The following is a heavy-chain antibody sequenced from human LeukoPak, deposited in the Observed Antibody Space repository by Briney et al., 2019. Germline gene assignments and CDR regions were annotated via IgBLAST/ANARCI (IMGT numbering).Heavy chain of an antibody. CDR1: GYSFTTYW. V-gene: IGHV5-51*01. J-gene: IGHJ3*02. D-gene: IGHD4-23*01. CDR3: ASRVVTADAFDI. Sequence: GESLKISCKGSGYSFTTYWIGWVRQMPGKSLEWMGIIYPDDSDTRYSPSFQGQVTISADKSTNIAYLQWSSLKASDTAIYYCASRVVTADAFDIWGQGTKVTVSS. CDR2: IYPDDSDT.